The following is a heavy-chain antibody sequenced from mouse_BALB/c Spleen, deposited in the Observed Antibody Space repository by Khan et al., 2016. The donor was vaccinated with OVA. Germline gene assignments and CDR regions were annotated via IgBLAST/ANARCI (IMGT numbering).Heavy chain of an antibody. D-gene: IGHD1-1*01. CDR1: GYTFTNQG. V-gene: IGHV9-1*02. J-gene: IGHJ4*01. CDR3: ARGGSRAMDY. CDR2: IHTYTGEP. Sequence: QIQLVQSGPELKKPGETVKISCKASGYTFTNQGMNWVKQAPGKRLKWMGWIHTYTGEPTYADDFKGRFAFSLETSASTAYLQINNLKNEDMSTYFCARGGSRAMDYWGQGTSVTVSA.